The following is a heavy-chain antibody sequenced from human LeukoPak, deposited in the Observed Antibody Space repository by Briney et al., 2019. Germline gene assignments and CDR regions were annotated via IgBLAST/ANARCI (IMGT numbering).Heavy chain of an antibody. CDR1: GGSISSGDYY. D-gene: IGHD6-6*01. J-gene: IGHJ4*02. Sequence: SETLSLTCTVSGGSISSGDYYWSWIRQPPGKGLEWIGYIYYSGSTYYNPSPKSRLTISGDTSKNQFSLRLSSVTAADTAVYYCARGTWSSSIDYWGQGTLVTVSS. V-gene: IGHV4-30-4*01. CDR3: ARGTWSSSIDY. CDR2: IYYSGST.